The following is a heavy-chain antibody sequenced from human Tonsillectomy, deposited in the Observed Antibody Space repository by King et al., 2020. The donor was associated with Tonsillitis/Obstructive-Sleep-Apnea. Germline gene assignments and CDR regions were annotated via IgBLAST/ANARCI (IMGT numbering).Heavy chain of an antibody. Sequence: QLQESGPGLVKPSETLSLTCTVSGGSISSSSYYWGWIRQPPGKGLEWIGSIYYSGSTYYNPSLKRRVTISVDTSKNQFSLKLSSVTAADTAVYYCARTSFTYYYDSSGYSPIIDYWGQGTLVTVSS. D-gene: IGHD3-22*01. J-gene: IGHJ4*02. V-gene: IGHV4-39*01. CDR3: ARTSFTYYYDSSGYSPIIDY. CDR1: GGSISSSSYY. CDR2: IYYSGST.